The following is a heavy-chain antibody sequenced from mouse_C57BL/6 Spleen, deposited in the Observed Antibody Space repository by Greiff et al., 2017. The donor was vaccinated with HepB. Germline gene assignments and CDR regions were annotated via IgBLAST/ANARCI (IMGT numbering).Heavy chain of an antibody. J-gene: IGHJ2*01. Sequence: EVQLQQSGPELVKPGASVKISCKASGYTFTDYYMNWVKQSHGKSLEWIGDINPNNGGTSYNQKFKGKATLTVDKSSSTAYMELRSLTSEDSAVYYCARGAVVAPDYWGQGTTLTVSS. CDR2: INPNNGGT. CDR1: GYTFTDYY. CDR3: ARGAVVAPDY. D-gene: IGHD1-1*01. V-gene: IGHV1-26*01.